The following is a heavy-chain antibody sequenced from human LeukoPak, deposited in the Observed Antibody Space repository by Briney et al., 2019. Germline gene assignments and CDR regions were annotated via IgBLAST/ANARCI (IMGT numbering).Heavy chain of an antibody. J-gene: IGHJ4*02. D-gene: IGHD4-17*01. CDR1: GFTFKDYG. CDR2: ITWNGGSI. Sequence: GGSLRLSCAASGFTFKDYGMSWVRQAPGKGLEWVSGITWNGGSIGYADPVKGRFTMSRDNARNSLYLQMDSLKTEDTALYYCARDYARPDYWGPGTLVTVSS. CDR3: ARDYARPDY. V-gene: IGHV3-20*04.